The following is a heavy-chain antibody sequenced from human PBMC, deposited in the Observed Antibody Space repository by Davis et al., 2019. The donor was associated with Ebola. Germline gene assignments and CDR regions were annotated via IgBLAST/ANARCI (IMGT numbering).Heavy chain of an antibody. CDR2: INPSGGST. Sequence: ASVKVSCKASGYTFTSYYMHWVRQAPGQGLEWMGIINPSGGSTSYAQKFQGRVTMTRDTSTSTVYMELSSLRSEDTAVYYCARDEGFRMVRGVITFWGQGTLVTVSS. CDR3: ARDEGFRMVRGVITF. V-gene: IGHV1-46*01. CDR1: GYTFTSYY. D-gene: IGHD3-10*01. J-gene: IGHJ4*02.